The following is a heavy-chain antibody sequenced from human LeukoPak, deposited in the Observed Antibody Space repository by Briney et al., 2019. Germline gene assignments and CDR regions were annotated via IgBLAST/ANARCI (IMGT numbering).Heavy chain of an antibody. J-gene: IGHJ4*02. CDR3: ARDGPLGKYSSSWYHFDY. CDR1: GDSVSSNSAA. CDR2: TYYRSKWYN. Sequence: SQTLSLTCAISGDSVSSNSAAWNWIRQSPSRGLEWLGRTYYRSKWYNDYAVSVKSRITINPDTSKNQFSLQLNSVTTEDTAVYYCARDGPLGKYSSSWYHFDYWGQGTLVTVSS. D-gene: IGHD6-13*01. V-gene: IGHV6-1*01.